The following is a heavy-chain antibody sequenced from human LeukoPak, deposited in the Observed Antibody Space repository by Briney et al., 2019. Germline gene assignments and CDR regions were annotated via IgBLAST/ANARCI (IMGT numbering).Heavy chain of an antibody. D-gene: IGHD3-10*01. CDR2: ITHNGYT. CDR1: GGSFSGYY. J-gene: IGHJ5*02. V-gene: IGHV4-34*01. CDR3: AASGGPINWFDP. Sequence: PSETLSLTCAVSGGSFSGYYWGWVRQPPGKGLQWIGEITHNGYTNYNPALKSRGTISIDTSKNEFSLKVSSVTAADMAIYYCAASGGPINWFDPWGQGTLVTVSS.